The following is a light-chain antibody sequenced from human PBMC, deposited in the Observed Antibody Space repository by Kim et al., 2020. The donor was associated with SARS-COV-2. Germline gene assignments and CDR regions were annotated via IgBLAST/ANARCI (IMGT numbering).Light chain of an antibody. CDR3: QQYTRSLLT. J-gene: IGKJ4*01. V-gene: IGKV3-20*01. CDR2: GAS. Sequence: EIVLTQSPGTLSLSPGGRATLSCRASQSVSSYLAWYQQKPGQAPRLLMYGASYRATGIPDRFSGSGSGTDFTLTISRLEAEDFAVYYCQQYTRSLLTFGGGTKVDIK. CDR1: QSVSSY.